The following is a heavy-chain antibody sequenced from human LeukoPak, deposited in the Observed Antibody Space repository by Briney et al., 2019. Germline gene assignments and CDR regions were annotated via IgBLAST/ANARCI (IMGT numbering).Heavy chain of an antibody. CDR2: VSISSGDI. V-gene: IGHV3-21*06. CDR1: GFIFSGYN. J-gene: IGHJ4*02. D-gene: IGHD3-16*01. CDR3: ARAMSTFGGVRNYFDS. Sequence: GGSQRLSCAASGFIFSGYNINCAREAGGKGLEGLSFVSISSGDIYYADSVKGRFSISRDNAKSSLDLEMNSLRAEDTAVYYCARAMSTFGGVRNYFDSWGQGTLVTVSS.